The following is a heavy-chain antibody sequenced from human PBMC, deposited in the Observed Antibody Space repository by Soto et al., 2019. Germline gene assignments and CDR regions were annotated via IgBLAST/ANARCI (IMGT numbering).Heavy chain of an antibody. Sequence: QVQLQESGPGLVKPSETLSLTCTVSGGSISSYYWSWIRQPPGKGLEWIGYIYYSGSTNYNPSLKSRVTISVDTSKNQFSLKLSSVTAADTAVYYCARGRGGWFINQLLDIWGRGTMVTVSS. J-gene: IGHJ3*02. D-gene: IGHD2-2*01. CDR3: ARGRGGWFINQLLDI. CDR1: GGSISSYY. V-gene: IGHV4-59*01. CDR2: IYYSGST.